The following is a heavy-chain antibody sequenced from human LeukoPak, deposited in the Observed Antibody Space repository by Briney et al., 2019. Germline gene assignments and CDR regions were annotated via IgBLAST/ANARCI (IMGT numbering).Heavy chain of an antibody. V-gene: IGHV4-59*01. CDR1: GGSISSYY. CDR3: ARDLGYYYDSSGYSFQH. Sequence: SETLSLTCTVSGGSISSYYWSWIRQPPGKGLEWIGYIYYSGSTNYNPSLKSRVTISVDTSKNQFSLKLSSVTAADTAVYYCARDLGYYYDSSGYSFQHWGQGTLVTVSS. CDR2: IYYSGST. D-gene: IGHD3-22*01. J-gene: IGHJ1*01.